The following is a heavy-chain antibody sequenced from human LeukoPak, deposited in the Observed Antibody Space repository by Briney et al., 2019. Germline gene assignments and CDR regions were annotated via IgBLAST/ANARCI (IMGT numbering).Heavy chain of an antibody. CDR2: INPNSGGT. Sequence: ASVKVSCKASGYTFTGYYMHWVRQAPGQGPEWMGWINPNSGGTNYAQKFQGRVTMTRDTSISTAYMELSRLRSDDTAVYYCARGVDFWSGYSADYWGQGTLVTVSS. J-gene: IGHJ4*02. D-gene: IGHD3-3*01. V-gene: IGHV1-2*02. CDR3: ARGVDFWSGYSADY. CDR1: GYTFTGYY.